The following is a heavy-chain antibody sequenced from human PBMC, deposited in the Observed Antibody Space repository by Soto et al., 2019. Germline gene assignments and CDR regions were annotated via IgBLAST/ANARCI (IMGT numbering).Heavy chain of an antibody. V-gene: IGHV4-30-4*01. J-gene: IGHJ4*02. D-gene: IGHD3-16*01. CDR1: GGSITSDYSC. Sequence: QVQLQESGPGLVKPSQTLSLTCTVSGGSITSDYSCWSWIRQPPGEGLEWIGHIFDSGTTYTNPSLRSQVAISLDTSKNPFSLTLSSVTAADTAVYYCARGPSGAKVHYWGQGALVTVSS. CDR2: IFDSGTT. CDR3: ARGPSGAKVHY.